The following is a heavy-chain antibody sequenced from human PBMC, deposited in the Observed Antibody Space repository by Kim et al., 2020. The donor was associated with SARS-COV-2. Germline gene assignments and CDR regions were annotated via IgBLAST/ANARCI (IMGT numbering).Heavy chain of an antibody. D-gene: IGHD3-3*01. J-gene: IGHJ5*02. V-gene: IGHV4-38-2*02. Sequence: SETLSLTCTVSGYSISSGYYWGWIRQPPGKGLEWIGSIYHSGSTYYNPSLKSRVTISVDTSKNQFSLKLSSVTAADTAVNYCARGLEVAYNWFDPWGQGTLVTVSS. CDR3: ARGLEVAYNWFDP. CDR1: GYSISSGYY. CDR2: IYHSGST.